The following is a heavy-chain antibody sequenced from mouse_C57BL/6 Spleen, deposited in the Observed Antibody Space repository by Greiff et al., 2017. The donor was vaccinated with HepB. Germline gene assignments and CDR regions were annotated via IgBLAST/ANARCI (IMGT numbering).Heavy chain of an antibody. Sequence: VQLQQSGAELVKPGASVKLSCKASGYTFTSYWMQWVKQRPGQGLEWIGEIDPSDSYTNYNQKFKGKATLTVDTSSSTAYMQLSSLTSEDSAVYYCARTEGRIRAWFAYWGQGTLVTVSA. CDR2: IDPSDSYT. CDR3: ARTEGRIRAWFAY. V-gene: IGHV1-50*01. CDR1: GYTFTSYW. J-gene: IGHJ3*01.